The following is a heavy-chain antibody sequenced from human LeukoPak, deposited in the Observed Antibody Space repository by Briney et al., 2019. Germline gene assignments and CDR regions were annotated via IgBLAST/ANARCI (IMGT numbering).Heavy chain of an antibody. CDR3: VRVGHTSGWDFDY. Sequence: ASVKVSYKASLYTFTGHYIHWVRQAPGQGLEWMGFINPNSGGTNYAQKFQGRVTMTRDTSVSTAYMELSRLTSDDTAVYYCVRVGHTSGWDFDYWGQGTLVTV. D-gene: IGHD6-19*01. V-gene: IGHV1-2*02. CDR2: INPNSGGT. J-gene: IGHJ4*02. CDR1: LYTFTGHY.